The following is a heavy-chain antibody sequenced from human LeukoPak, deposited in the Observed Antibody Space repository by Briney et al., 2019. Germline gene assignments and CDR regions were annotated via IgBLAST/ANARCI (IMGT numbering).Heavy chain of an antibody. Sequence: PGGSLRLSXAASGFTFNTYGMHWVRQAPGKGLEWVAVIWSDGTHKYYSDSVKGRFTISRDNSKNTLYLEMNSLRVEDTAVYYCAKSNSESQTTVGNWGQGTLVTVSS. J-gene: IGHJ4*02. CDR1: GFTFNTYG. D-gene: IGHD1-26*01. CDR3: AKSNSESQTTVGN. CDR2: IWSDGTHK. V-gene: IGHV3-33*06.